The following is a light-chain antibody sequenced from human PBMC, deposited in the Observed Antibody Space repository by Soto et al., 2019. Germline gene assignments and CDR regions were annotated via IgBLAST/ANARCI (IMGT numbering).Light chain of an antibody. CDR1: QSVSSY. CDR3: QQRSNPT. Sequence: EIVLTQSPATLSLSPGERDTLSCRASQSVSSYLAWYQQKPGQAPRLLIYDASNRATGIPARFSGSGSGTDFTLSISSLEPEDFAVYYCQQRSNPTFGGGTKVDI. J-gene: IGKJ4*01. V-gene: IGKV3-11*01. CDR2: DAS.